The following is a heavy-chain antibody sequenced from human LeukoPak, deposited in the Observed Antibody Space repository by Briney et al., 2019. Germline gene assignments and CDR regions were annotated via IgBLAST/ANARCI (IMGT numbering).Heavy chain of an antibody. D-gene: IGHD5-18*01. CDR3: ARAYSYIFDY. CDR1: GGTSSSYA. J-gene: IGHJ4*02. V-gene: IGHV1-69*01. Sequence: AASVKVSCKASGGTSSSYAISWVRQAPGQGLEWMGGIIPIFGTANYAQKFQGRVTITADESTSTAYMELSSLRSEDTAVYYCARAYSYIFDYWGQGTLVTVSS. CDR2: IIPIFGTA.